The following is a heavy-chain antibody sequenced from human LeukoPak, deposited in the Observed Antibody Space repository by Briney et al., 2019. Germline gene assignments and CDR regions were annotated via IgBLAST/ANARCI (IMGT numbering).Heavy chain of an antibody. CDR3: ARGRVSSSTWYSTYYYYFYMDV. V-gene: IGHV4-59*01. CDR1: GGSINNYY. J-gene: IGHJ6*03. CDR2: IYYSGSS. Sequence: KASETLSLTCSVSGGSINNYYWSWIRQPPGKGLEWIGYIYYSGSSSYNPSLKSRVTISVDTSKNQFSLKLSSVTAADTAVYFCARGRVSSSTWYSTYYYYFYMDVWGKGTTVTVSS. D-gene: IGHD1-1*01.